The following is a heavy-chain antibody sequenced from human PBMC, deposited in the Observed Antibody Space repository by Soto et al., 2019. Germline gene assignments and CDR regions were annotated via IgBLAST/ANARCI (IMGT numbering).Heavy chain of an antibody. CDR1: GGSISSGGYY. D-gene: IGHD2-15*01. J-gene: IGHJ3*01. CDR2: IYYSGST. CDR3: ARGCSSCLIGFDV. V-gene: IGHV4-31*03. Sequence: PSETLSLTCTVSGGSISSGGYYWSWIRQHPGKGLEWIGYIYYSGSTYYNPSLKSRVTISVDTSKNQFSLKLSSVTAADTAVYYCARGCSSCLIGFDVWGPGTMVTVSS.